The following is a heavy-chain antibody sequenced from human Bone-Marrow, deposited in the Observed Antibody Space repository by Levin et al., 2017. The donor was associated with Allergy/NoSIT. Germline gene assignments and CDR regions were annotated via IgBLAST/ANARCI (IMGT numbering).Heavy chain of an antibody. Sequence: SETLSLTCSVSGGSISSSTHYWGWIRQPPGTWLEWIGSIFYTGTTFYNPSLKSRVSISVDTSKNQFSLKLSSVTAADTAVYYCESSWAGLWFDYWGQGTLVTFSS. CDR3: ESSWAGLWFDY. CDR1: GGSISSSTHY. CDR2: IFYTGTT. D-gene: IGHD5-18*01. V-gene: IGHV4-39*01. J-gene: IGHJ4*02.